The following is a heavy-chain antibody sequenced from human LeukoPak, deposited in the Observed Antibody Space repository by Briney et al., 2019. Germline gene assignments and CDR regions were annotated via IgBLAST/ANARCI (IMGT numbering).Heavy chain of an antibody. CDR1: GFTFSTYA. CDR3: AKEGVEAATVDY. CDR2: ISYDGGNK. V-gene: IGHV3-30*18. Sequence: PGGSLRLSCAASGFTFSTYAMTWVRQAPGKGLEWVAVISYDGGNKYYADSVKGRFTISRDNSKNTLYLQMNSLRTEDTAVYYCAKEGVEAATVDYWGQGSLVTVSS. D-gene: IGHD6-13*01. J-gene: IGHJ4*02.